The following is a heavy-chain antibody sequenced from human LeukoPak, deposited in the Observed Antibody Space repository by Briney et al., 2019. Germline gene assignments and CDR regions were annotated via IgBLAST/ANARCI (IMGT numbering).Heavy chain of an antibody. CDR2: INHSGST. Sequence: SETLSLTCAVYGGSFSGYYWSWIRQPPGKGLEWIGEINHSGSTNYNPSLKSRVTISVDTSKNQFSLKLSSVTATDTAVYYCARDSGQQLVLYYYYYMDVWGKGTTVTVSS. V-gene: IGHV4-34*01. D-gene: IGHD6-13*01. CDR3: ARDSGQQLVLYYYYYMDV. J-gene: IGHJ6*03. CDR1: GGSFSGYY.